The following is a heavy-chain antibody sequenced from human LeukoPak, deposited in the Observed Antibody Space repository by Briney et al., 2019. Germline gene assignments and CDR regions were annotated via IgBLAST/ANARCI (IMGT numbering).Heavy chain of an antibody. CDR1: GFTFSSYW. V-gene: IGHV3-7*01. D-gene: IGHD2-2*01. CDR3: ARDLNIEAVPDVSNYDAFDI. J-gene: IGHJ3*02. Sequence: GGSLRLSCAASGFTFSSYWMSWVRQAPGQGLEWVANIKYDGSKKYYVDSVKGRFTISTDNAKNSLYLQMNSLRAEDTAVYYCARDLNIEAVPDVSNYDAFDIWGQGTMVTVSS. CDR2: IKYDGSKK.